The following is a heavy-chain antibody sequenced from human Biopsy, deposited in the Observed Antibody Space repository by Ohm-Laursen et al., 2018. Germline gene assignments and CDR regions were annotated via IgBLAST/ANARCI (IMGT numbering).Heavy chain of an antibody. CDR2: IYYSGRT. D-gene: IGHD3-16*01. CDR3: ARDSRGGHLNTTLITGKNLDS. CDR1: EGSVSSFY. V-gene: IGHV4-59*02. Sequence: SDTLSLTCTVSEGSVSSFYWSWVRQPPGRGLEWIGYIYYSGRTNYNPSVKSRVTISVDTSKNQFSLKLNSVTAADTAVYFCARDSRGGHLNTTLITGKNLDSWGQGILVTVSS. J-gene: IGHJ4*02.